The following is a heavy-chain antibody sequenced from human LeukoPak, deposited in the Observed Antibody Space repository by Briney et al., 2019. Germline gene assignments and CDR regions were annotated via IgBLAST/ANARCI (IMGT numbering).Heavy chain of an antibody. CDR2: IIPILGIA. CDR3: ARDPPVDTARRNY. CDR1: GGTFSSYA. D-gene: IGHD5-18*01. J-gene: IGHJ4*02. V-gene: IGHV1-69*04. Sequence: GASVKVSCKASGGTFSSYAISWVRQAPGQGLEWMGRIIPILGIANYAQKCQGRGTITADKSTSTAYIELSSLRSEDTAVYYCARDPPVDTARRNYWGQGTLVTVSS.